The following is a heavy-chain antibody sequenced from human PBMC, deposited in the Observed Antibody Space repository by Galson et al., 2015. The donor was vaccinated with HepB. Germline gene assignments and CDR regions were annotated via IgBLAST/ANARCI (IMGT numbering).Heavy chain of an antibody. J-gene: IGHJ4*02. V-gene: IGHV1-46*03. Sequence: SVKVSCTASGYTFTNYYMHWVRQAPGQGLEWMGMINPSGGSASHAQKFQGRVTMTRETSTNTVYMELSSLRSEDTAVYYCASGHGSQQLVHGYWGQGTLVTVSS. CDR2: INPSGGSA. CDR1: GYTFTNYY. D-gene: IGHD6-13*01. CDR3: ASGHGSQQLVHGY.